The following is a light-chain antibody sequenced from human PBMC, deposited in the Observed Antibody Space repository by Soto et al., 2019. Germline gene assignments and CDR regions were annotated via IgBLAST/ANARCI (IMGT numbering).Light chain of an antibody. V-gene: IGKV1-5*01. CDR2: DAS. CDR3: QQYNSNPIT. J-gene: IGKJ5*01. CDR1: QSISSW. Sequence: DIQMIQSPSTLSASVGDRVTITCRASQSISSWLAWYQQKPGKAPKLLIHDASSLESGVPSRFSGSGSGTEFTLTISSLQPDDFATYYCQQYNSNPITFGQGTRLEIK.